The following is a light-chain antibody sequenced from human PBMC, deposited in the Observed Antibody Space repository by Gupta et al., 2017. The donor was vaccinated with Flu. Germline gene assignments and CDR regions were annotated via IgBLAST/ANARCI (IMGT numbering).Light chain of an antibody. Sequence: EVVMTQSPATLSVSPGERATLSCRASQSISNNLAWYQQKPVQSPRLLIYDASTRAAGLPDRFSGSGSGTEFTLTISSLQSEDFAVYYCQHYNNWPITFGGGTKVEIK. CDR2: DAS. J-gene: IGKJ4*01. CDR3: QHYNNWPIT. CDR1: QSISNN. V-gene: IGKV3-15*01.